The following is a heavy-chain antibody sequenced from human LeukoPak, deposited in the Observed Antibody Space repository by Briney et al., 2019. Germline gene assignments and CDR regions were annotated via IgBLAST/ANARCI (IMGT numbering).Heavy chain of an antibody. CDR2: IDQDESSQ. D-gene: IGHD3-10*01. V-gene: IGHV3-7*01. Sequence: GGSLRVSCKASGFTFSSYGASWVRQAPGQGLEWVGNIDQDESSQNYVHTLRGRVTMSTDKATNSAYLQLNSLRAEDTAVYYSGISLWPEAYYVSGLGKMV. CDR1: GFTFSSYG. J-gene: IGHJ3*01. CDR3: GISLWPEAYYV.